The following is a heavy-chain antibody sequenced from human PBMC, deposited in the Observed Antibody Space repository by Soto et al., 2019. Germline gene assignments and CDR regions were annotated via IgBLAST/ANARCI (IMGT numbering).Heavy chain of an antibody. D-gene: IGHD3-10*01. CDR3: AKNRGAGSYSDWSLAV. CDR1: GFTFSCCD. Sequence: QVLESGGGLVQPGGSLRLSCAASGFTFSCCDMSWVRQAPGKGLEWVSTIHGDGDYTHETDSVKGRFTISKDTSRNTLYMQMNSLRADDTAVYYGAKNRGAGSYSDWSLAVCGRGKLVNVSS. CDR2: IHGDGDYT. J-gene: IGHJ2*01. V-gene: IGHV3-23*01.